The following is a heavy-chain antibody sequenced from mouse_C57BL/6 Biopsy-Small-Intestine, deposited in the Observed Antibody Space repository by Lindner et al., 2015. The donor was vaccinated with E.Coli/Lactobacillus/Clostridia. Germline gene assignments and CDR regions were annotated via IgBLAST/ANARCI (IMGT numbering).Heavy chain of an antibody. J-gene: IGHJ3*01. CDR2: INPSVGVT. CDR3: ARADQMVSAFEI. Sequence: SVKVSCKTSGYTFTTSYVHWVRQAPGQGLDWLGLINPSVGVTSYAQKFQGRVSMTRDTSTSTVYMELSSLRFEDAAMYYCARADQMVSAFEIWGQGTLVTVSS. D-gene: IGHD2-2*01. CDR1: GYTFTTSY. V-gene: IGHV1-7*01.